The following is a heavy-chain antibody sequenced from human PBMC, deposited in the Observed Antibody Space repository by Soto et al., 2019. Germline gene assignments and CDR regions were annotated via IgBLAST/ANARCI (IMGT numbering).Heavy chain of an antibody. CDR2: VSHDGINT. D-gene: IGHD1-26*01. CDR1: GFTFTNYP. V-gene: IGHV3-30-3*01. J-gene: IGHJ4*02. Sequence: QVQLVESGGGVVQPGRSLRLSCAASGFTFTNYPMHWVRQAPGKGLEWVAVVSHDGINTYYADSVKGRFTISRDNSKNTLYLQLNILRTEDTAVFYWAREKTVGGIRLDNWGQGTLVTVSS. CDR3: AREKTVGGIRLDN.